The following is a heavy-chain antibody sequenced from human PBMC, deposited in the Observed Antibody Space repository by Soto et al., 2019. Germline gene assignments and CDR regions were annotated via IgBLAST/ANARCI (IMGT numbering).Heavy chain of an antibody. J-gene: IGHJ4*02. CDR2: IRSNSFGGTT. Sequence: LRLSCATSGFIFADFAMRWFRQAPGKGLEWISFIRSNSFGGTTEYAASVKGRFTISGDDSKSVVYLQMSSLKTEDTAVYYCARDKCFGGQSSYFDYWGLGISVTVS. CDR1: GFIFADFA. V-gene: IGHV3-49*03. CDR3: ARDKCFGGQSSYFDY. D-gene: IGHD3-10*01.